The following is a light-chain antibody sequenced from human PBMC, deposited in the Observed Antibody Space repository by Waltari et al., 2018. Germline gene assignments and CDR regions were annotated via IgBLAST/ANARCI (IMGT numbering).Light chain of an antibody. Sequence: EIVLTQSPGTLSLSPGERATLSCRASQSVGSNYLAWYQQNPGHAPRLLIYGASSRATGIPDRFSGSGSGTDFTLTISRLEPEDFAVYYCQQSNNSPWTFGQGTKVEFK. CDR1: QSVGSNY. CDR2: GAS. J-gene: IGKJ1*01. CDR3: QQSNNSPWT. V-gene: IGKV3-20*01.